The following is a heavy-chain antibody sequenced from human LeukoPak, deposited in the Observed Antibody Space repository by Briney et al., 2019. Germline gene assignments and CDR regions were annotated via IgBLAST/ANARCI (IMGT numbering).Heavy chain of an antibody. Sequence: ASVKVSCKASGGTFSSYAISWVRQATGQGLEWMGGIIPIFGIANYAQKFQGRVTITADKSTSTAYMELSSLRSEDTAVYYCARSAYCGGDCYDHFDYWGQGTLVTVSS. V-gene: IGHV1-69*10. J-gene: IGHJ4*02. D-gene: IGHD2-21*02. CDR3: ARSAYCGGDCYDHFDY. CDR1: GGTFSSYA. CDR2: IIPIFGIA.